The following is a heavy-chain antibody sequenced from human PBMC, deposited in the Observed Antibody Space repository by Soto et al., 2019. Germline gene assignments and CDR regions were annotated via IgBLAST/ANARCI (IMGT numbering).Heavy chain of an antibody. CDR1: GFTFSSYG. V-gene: IGHV3-30*18. CDR2: ISHDGSNK. D-gene: IGHD2-2*01. J-gene: IGHJ2*01. CDR3: AKGYGSSTYWYFDL. Sequence: QVQLVESGGGVVQPGRSLRLSCAASGFTFSSYGMHWVRQAPGKCLEGVAVISHDGSNKYYADSVKGRFTISRDNTKNTLYLQMNSLRAEDTAVYYCAKGYGSSTYWYFDLWGRGTLVTVSS.